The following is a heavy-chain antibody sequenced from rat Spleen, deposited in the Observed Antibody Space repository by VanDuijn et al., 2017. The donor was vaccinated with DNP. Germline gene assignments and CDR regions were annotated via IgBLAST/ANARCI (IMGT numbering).Heavy chain of an antibody. CDR3: ATELPGYRGMDA. Sequence: EVHLVVSGGGLVQPGRSLILSCAASGLIFSDQNMAWVRQAPKKGLEWVATILYDGSKTYYRDSVKGRFTISRDNAKSTLYLQMDSLWSEDTATYYCATELPGYRGMDAWGQGTSVTVSS. CDR2: ILYDGSKT. J-gene: IGHJ4*01. D-gene: IGHD1-4*01. CDR1: GLIFSDQN. V-gene: IGHV5S10*01.